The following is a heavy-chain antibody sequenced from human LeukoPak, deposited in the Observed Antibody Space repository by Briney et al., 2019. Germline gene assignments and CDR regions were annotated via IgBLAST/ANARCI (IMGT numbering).Heavy chain of an antibody. D-gene: IGHD1-26*01. CDR3: ARGVSGSYCVDY. J-gene: IGHJ4*02. V-gene: IGHV1-69*04. CDR1: GGTFSSYA. Sequence: SVKVSCKASGGTFSSYAISWVRQAPGQGLEWMGRIIPIFGIANYAQKFQGRVTITADKSTSTAYIELSGLRSEDTAVYYCARGVSGSYCVDYWGQGTLVTVSS. CDR2: IIPIFGIA.